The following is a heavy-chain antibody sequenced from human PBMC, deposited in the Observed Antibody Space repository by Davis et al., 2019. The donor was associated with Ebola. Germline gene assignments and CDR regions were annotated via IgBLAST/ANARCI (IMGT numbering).Heavy chain of an antibody. J-gene: IGHJ4*02. CDR1: GFTFSSYG. D-gene: IGHD6-19*01. Sequence: GGSLRLSCAASGFTFSSYGMHWVCHAPGTGLEWVAVIWYDGSNKYYADSVKGRFTISRDNSKNTLYLQMNSLTAEDTAVYYCAGRYGSGWYQFWGQGTLVTVSS. CDR3: AGRYGSGWYQF. V-gene: IGHV3-33*01. CDR2: IWYDGSNK.